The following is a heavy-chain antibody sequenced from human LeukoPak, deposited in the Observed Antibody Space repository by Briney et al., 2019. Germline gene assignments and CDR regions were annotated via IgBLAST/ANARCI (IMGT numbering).Heavy chain of an antibody. D-gene: IGHD2/OR15-2a*01. CDR1: GFTVSNNY. J-gene: IGHJ3*02. CDR3: ARSNRDAFDM. CDR2: IYSGGGT. Sequence: GGSLRLSCAASGFTVSNNYMSWVREAPGKGLEWVSVIYSGGGTYYADSVKGRFTISRDNSKNTLYLQMNSLRAEDTAIYYCARSNRDAFDMWGQGTVVTVSS. V-gene: IGHV3-66*01.